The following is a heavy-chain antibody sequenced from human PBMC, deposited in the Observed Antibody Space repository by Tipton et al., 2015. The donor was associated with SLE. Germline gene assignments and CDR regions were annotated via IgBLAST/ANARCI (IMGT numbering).Heavy chain of an antibody. CDR3: ARHTYYYDSSGYHTLYYYYMDV. CDR2: IYYSGST. V-gene: IGHV4-39*01. Sequence: TLSLTCTVSGGSISSSSYYWGWIRQPPGKGLEWIGSIYYSGSTYYNPSLQSRVTISVDTSKNPFSLKLSSVTAADTAVYYCARHTYYYDSSGYHTLYYYYMDVWGKGTTVTVSS. D-gene: IGHD3-22*01. CDR1: GGSISSSSYY. J-gene: IGHJ6*03.